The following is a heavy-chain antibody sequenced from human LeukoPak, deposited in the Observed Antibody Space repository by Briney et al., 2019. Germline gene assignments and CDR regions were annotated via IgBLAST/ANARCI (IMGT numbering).Heavy chain of an antibody. V-gene: IGHV3-11*04. D-gene: IGHD2-2*01. J-gene: IGHJ5*02. Sequence: PGGSLRLSCAASGFTFSDYYMSRIRQAPGKGLEWVSYISSSGSTIYYADSVKGRFTISRDSAKNSLYLQMNSLRAEDTAVYYCARDGESGVKVPAANWFDPWGQGTLVTVSS. CDR1: GFTFSDYY. CDR2: ISSSGSTI. CDR3: ARDGESGVKVPAANWFDP.